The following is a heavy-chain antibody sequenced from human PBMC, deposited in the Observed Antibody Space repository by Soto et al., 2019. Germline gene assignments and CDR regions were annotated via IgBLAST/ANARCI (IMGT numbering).Heavy chain of an antibody. D-gene: IGHD3-9*01. J-gene: IGHJ5*02. CDR1: GYTFTSYA. CDR2: INAGNGNT. Sequence: ASVKVSCKASGYTFTSYAMHWVRQAPGQRLEWMGWINAGNGNTKYSQKFQGRVTITRDTSASTAYMELSSLRSEDTAVYYCARVDLYYDILTGYYNDANWFDPWGQGTLVTVSS. CDR3: ARVDLYYDILTGYYNDANWFDP. V-gene: IGHV1-3*01.